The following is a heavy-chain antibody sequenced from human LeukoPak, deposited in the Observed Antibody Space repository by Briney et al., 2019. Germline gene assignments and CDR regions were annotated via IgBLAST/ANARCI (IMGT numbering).Heavy chain of an antibody. CDR1: GGTFSSYA. Sequence: SVKVSCKASGGTFSSYAISWVRQAPGQGLEWMGGIIPIFGTANYAQKFQGRVTITADESTSTAYMELSSLRSEDTAVYYCARVIYRGSSGWYPHYYYGMDVWGKGTTVTVSS. J-gene: IGHJ6*04. V-gene: IGHV1-69*13. CDR3: ARVIYRGSSGWYPHYYYGMDV. D-gene: IGHD6-19*01. CDR2: IIPIFGTA.